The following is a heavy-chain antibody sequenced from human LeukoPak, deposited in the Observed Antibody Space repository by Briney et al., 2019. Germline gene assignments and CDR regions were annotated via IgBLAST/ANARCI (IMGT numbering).Heavy chain of an antibody. V-gene: IGHV3-7*01. CDR1: GFTFSTYW. J-gene: IGHJ4*02. CDR3: AREFDY. Sequence: PGGSLRLSCAASGFTFSTYWMHLVRQAPGKGLEWVANIKQDGSEKYHVDSVKGRFTISRDNAKNSLYLQMDSLRAEDTAVYYCAREFDYWGQGTLVTVSS. CDR2: IKQDGSEK.